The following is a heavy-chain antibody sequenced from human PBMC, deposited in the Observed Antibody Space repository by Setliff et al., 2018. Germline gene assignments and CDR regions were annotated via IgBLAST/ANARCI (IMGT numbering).Heavy chain of an antibody. D-gene: IGHD6-6*01. CDR2: ITHTGTTGST. CDR1: GGTFTYYY. CDR3: ARGRNIAARLLDS. Sequence: PSETLSLTCAASGGTFTYYYWTWIRQSPAKGLEWIGEITHTGTTGSTKYNPSLKSRVTMSIDTSRDQFSLKLISMIAADTAVYYCARGRNIAARLLDSWGQGTLVTVSS. V-gene: IGHV4-34*01. J-gene: IGHJ4*02.